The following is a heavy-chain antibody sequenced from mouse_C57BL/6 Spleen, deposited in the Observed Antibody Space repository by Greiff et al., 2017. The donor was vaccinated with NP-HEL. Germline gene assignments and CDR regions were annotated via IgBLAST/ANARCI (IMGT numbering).Heavy chain of an antibody. J-gene: IGHJ3*01. V-gene: IGHV1-19*01. CDR1: GYTFTDYY. CDR2: INPYNGGT. CDR3: ERRDLHGWFAY. Sequence: VQLQQSGPVLVKPGASVKMSCKASGYTFTDYYMNWVKQSHGKSLEWIGVINPYNGGTSYNQKFKGKATLTVAKSSSTAYMELNSLTSEDSAVYYSERRDLHGWFAYWGQGTLVTVSA.